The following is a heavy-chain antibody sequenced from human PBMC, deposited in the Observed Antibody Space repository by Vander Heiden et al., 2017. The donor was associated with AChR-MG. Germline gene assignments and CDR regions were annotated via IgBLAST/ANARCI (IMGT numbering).Heavy chain of an antibody. CDR2: IYYSGST. D-gene: IGHD5-18*01. V-gene: IGHV4-31*03. CDR1: GGSISSGGYY. CDR3: ARDTAMVNYYYYGMDV. J-gene: IGHJ6*02. Sequence: QVQLQESGPGLVKPSQTLSLTCTVPGGSISSGGYYWSWIRQHPGKGLEWIGYIYYSGSTYYNPSLKSRVTISVDTSKNQFSLKLSSVTAADTAVYYCARDTAMVNYYYYGMDVWGQGTTVTVSS.